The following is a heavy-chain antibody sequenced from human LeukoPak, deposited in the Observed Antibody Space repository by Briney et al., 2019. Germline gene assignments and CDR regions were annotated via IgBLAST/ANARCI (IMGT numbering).Heavy chain of an antibody. Sequence: SETLSLTCTVSGGSINNYYWSWIRQPPGKGLEWIGYIYYSGSTDYNPSLKGRVTISIDASRNQFSLRLRSVTAADTAVYYCARAQDFWSGYYDYWGQGTLVTVSS. J-gene: IGHJ4*02. V-gene: IGHV4-59*01. D-gene: IGHD3-3*01. CDR3: ARAQDFWSGYYDY. CDR1: GGSINNYY. CDR2: IYYSGST.